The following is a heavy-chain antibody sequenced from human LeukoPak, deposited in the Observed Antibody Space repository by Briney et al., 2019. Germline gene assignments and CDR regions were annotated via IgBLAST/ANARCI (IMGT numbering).Heavy chain of an antibody. CDR1: GFTFSSYW. CDR2: IKQDGSEK. Sequence: GGSLRLSCAASGFTFSSYWMSWVRQAPGKGLEWVANIKQDGSEKYYVDSVKGRFAISRDNAKNTLYLQMNSLRAEDTAVYYCALLPYDFWSGYYSDAFDIWGQGTMVTVSS. J-gene: IGHJ3*02. D-gene: IGHD3-3*01. CDR3: ALLPYDFWSGYYSDAFDI. V-gene: IGHV3-7*01.